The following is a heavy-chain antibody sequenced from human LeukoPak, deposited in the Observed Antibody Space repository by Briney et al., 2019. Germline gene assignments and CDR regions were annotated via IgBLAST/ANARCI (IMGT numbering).Heavy chain of an antibody. Sequence: SVKVSCKASGFTFTTSAMQWVRQARGQRLEWIGWIVVGSGNTNYAQKFQERVTITRDMSTSTAYMELNSLRSEDTAVYYCAADQAAYCGGDCYTLWGQGTLVTVSS. V-gene: IGHV1-58*02. D-gene: IGHD2-21*02. CDR3: AADQAAYCGGDCYTL. CDR2: IVVGSGNT. J-gene: IGHJ4*02. CDR1: GFTFTTSA.